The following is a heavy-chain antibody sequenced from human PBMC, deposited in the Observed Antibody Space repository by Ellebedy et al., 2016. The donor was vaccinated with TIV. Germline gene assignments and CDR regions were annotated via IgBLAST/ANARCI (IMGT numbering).Heavy chain of an antibody. J-gene: IGHJ3*02. V-gene: IGHV3-23*01. CDR3: ATARGDHGAFEI. Sequence: GESLKISCAASGFTFSNYAMCWVRQAPGKGLEWVSTINGEATYYADSVRGRFTVSRDNARNTLYLQMNSMRVDDTAVYHCATARGDHGAFEIWGQGTMVTVSS. CDR2: INGEAT. CDR1: GFTFSNYA. D-gene: IGHD3-10*01.